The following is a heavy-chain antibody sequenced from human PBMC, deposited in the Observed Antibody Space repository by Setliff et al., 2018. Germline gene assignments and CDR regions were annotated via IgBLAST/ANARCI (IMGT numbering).Heavy chain of an antibody. D-gene: IGHD3-3*01. V-gene: IGHV1-46*01. Sequence: GPVKVSCKASGYTFTSYYMHWVRQAPGQGLEWMGIINPSGGSTSYAQKFQGRVTMTRDTSTSTVYMELSSLRSEDTAVYYCARDASYNFWSGYRGAFDYWGQGTLVTVSS. CDR3: ARDASYNFWSGYRGAFDY. J-gene: IGHJ4*02. CDR1: GYTFTSYY. CDR2: INPSGGST.